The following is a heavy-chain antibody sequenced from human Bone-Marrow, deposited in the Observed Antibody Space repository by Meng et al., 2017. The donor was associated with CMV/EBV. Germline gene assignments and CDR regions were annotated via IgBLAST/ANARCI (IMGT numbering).Heavy chain of an antibody. J-gene: IGHJ4*02. CDR1: GFTFRSYA. Sequence: GESLKISCAASGFTFRSYAMNWVRQPPGKGLEWVSGISGSGDRTHYADSVKGRFTISRDNSKNTLFLQMNSLRGEDTALYYVAKDYGDYRAYYFDNWGQGTLVTGSS. D-gene: IGHD4-17*01. CDR2: ISGSGDRT. CDR3: AKDYGDYRAYYFDN. V-gene: IGHV3-23*01.